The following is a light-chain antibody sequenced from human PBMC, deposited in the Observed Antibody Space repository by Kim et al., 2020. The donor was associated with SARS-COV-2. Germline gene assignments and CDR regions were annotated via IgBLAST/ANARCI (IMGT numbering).Light chain of an antibody. J-gene: IGLJ3*02. CDR3: QVWDSITAV. CDR2: RDG. V-gene: IGLV3-9*01. Sequence: SYELTQPLSVSVALGQTARITCGGNNIGSKSVHWYQQKPGQAPVVVIYRDGNRPSGIPERFSGSNSGNTATLTISRAQAGDEADYYCQVWDSITAVFGGG. CDR1: NIGSKS.